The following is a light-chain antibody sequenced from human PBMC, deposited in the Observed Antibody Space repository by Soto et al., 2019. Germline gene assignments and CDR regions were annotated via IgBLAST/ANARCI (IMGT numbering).Light chain of an antibody. V-gene: IGLV1-40*01. Sequence: QSVLTQPPSVSGSPGQRVTISCTGSSSNVGAGYDVHWYQQLPGTAPQLLIYGNSKRPSGVPDRFSGSKSGTSASLTITGLPAEDEDDYYCQSYDSSLSVVFGGGTKLTVL. J-gene: IGLJ2*01. CDR2: GNS. CDR1: SSNVGAGYD. CDR3: QSYDSSLSVV.